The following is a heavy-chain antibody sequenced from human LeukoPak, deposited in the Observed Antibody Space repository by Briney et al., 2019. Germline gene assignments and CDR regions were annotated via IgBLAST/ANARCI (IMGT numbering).Heavy chain of an antibody. CDR1: EYTFTDYH. CDR2: INPNSGGT. D-gene: IGHD4-11*01. J-gene: IGHJ4*02. CDR3: ARGPSTTVTNRNYFDY. Sequence: ASVKVSCKASEYTFTDYHMHWVRQAPGQGLEWMGWINPNSGGTNYAQKFQGRVTMTRDTSISTAYMELSGLRSDDTAVFYCARGPSTTVTNRNYFDYWGQGTLVTVSS. V-gene: IGHV1-2*02.